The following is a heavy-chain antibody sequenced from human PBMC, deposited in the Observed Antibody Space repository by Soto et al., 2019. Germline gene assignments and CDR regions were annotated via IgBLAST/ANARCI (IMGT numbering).Heavy chain of an antibody. V-gene: IGHV1-69*13. Sequence: GASVKVSCKASGGTFSSYAISWVRQAPGQGLEWMGGIIPIFGTANYAQKFQGRVTITADESTSTAYMELSSLRSEDTAVYYCARPANYYDSSGYLDYYFDYWGQGXLVTVSS. J-gene: IGHJ4*02. CDR2: IIPIFGTA. D-gene: IGHD3-22*01. CDR1: GGTFSSYA. CDR3: ARPANYYDSSGYLDYYFDY.